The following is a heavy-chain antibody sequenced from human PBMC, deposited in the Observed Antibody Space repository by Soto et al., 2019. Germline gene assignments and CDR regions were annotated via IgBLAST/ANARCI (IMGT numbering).Heavy chain of an antibody. Sequence: QVLLVESGGGVVQPGRSLRLSCAASGFDFSDYRMHWVRQAPGTGLGWVGAISQDGTEKFYGESTLGRFTISRDNSERTLSLQMDSLRPEDTAVYFCAKIISRGTGDAFHVWGQGTKVTVSS. J-gene: IGHJ3*01. CDR1: GFDFSDYR. CDR3: AKIISRGTGDAFHV. D-gene: IGHD1-1*01. CDR2: ISQDGTEK. V-gene: IGHV3-30*18.